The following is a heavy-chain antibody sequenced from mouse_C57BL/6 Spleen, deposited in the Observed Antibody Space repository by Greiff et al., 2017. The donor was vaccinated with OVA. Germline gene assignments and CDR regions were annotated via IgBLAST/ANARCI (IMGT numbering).Heavy chain of an antibody. CDR2: IYPSDSET. Sequence: QVQLKQPGAELVRPGSSVKLSCKASGYTFTSYWMDWVKQRPGQGLEWIGNIYPSDSETHYNQKFKDKATLTVDKSSSTAYMQLSSLTSEDSAVYYCARGGYGSSPAWFAYWGQGTLVTVSA. CDR3: ARGGYGSSPAWFAY. D-gene: IGHD1-1*01. J-gene: IGHJ3*01. CDR1: GYTFTSYW. V-gene: IGHV1-61*01.